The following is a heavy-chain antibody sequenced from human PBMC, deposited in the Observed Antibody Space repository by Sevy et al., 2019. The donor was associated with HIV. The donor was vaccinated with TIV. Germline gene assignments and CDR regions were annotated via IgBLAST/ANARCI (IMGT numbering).Heavy chain of an antibody. D-gene: IGHD3-3*01. CDR2: ISGSGGST. J-gene: IGHJ4*02. CDR1: GFIFNSYA. Sequence: GGSLRLSCAASGFIFNSYAMSWVRQAPGKGLEWVSTISGSGGSTYYADSVKVRFTISRDNFKNTLYLQMNSLRAQDTAVYYCAGITIFGEVYWGQGTLVTVSS. CDR3: AGITIFGEVY. V-gene: IGHV3-23*01.